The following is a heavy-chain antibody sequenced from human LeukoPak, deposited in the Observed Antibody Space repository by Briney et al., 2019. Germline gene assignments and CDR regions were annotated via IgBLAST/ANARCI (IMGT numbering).Heavy chain of an antibody. CDR3: ARGGDGGSYYNFDY. V-gene: IGHV4-61*02. J-gene: IGHJ4*02. CDR1: GGSISSGSYY. Sequence: SETLSLTCTVSGGSISSGSYYWSWIRQPAGKGLEWIGRIYTSGSTNYNPSLKSRVTISVDTSKNQFSLKLSSVTAADTAVYYCARGGDGGSYYNFDYWGQGTLVTVSS. CDR2: IYTSGST. D-gene: IGHD1-26*01.